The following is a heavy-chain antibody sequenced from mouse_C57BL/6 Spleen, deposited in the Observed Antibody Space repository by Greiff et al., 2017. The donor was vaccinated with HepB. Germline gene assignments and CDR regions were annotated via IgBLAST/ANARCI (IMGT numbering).Heavy chain of an antibody. D-gene: IGHD1-1*01. Sequence: QVQLQQPGAELVKPGASVKLSCKASGYTFTSYWMQWVKQRPGQGLEWIGEIDPSDSYTNYNQKFKGKATLTVDTSSSTAYMQLSSLTSEDSAVYYCARGFTTVGPFSYWGQGTLVTVSA. J-gene: IGHJ3*01. CDR1: GYTFTSYW. CDR3: ARGFTTVGPFSY. V-gene: IGHV1-50*01. CDR2: IDPSDSYT.